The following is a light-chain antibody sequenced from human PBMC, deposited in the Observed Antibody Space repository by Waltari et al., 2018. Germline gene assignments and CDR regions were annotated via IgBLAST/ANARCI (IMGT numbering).Light chain of an antibody. CDR2: KDN. Sequence: YELTQAPSMSVSPGQAARITCSGDPFPKQFTPWYQQKPGQAPLLVIYKDNERPSGVPDRFSGSSSGTTVTLTINGVQPDDEADYYCQSADFSGRYVVFGGGTKLTVL. J-gene: IGLJ2*01. CDR1: PFPKQF. V-gene: IGLV3-25*03. CDR3: QSADFSGRYVV.